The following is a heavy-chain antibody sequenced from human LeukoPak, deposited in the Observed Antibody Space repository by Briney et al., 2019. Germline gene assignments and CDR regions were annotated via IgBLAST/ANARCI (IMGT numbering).Heavy chain of an antibody. V-gene: IGHV3-30*02. CDR1: GFTFSDFG. D-gene: IGHD3-3*01. CDR3: AKDFWSTYDAY. CDR2: IRNDGGSR. J-gene: IGHJ4*02. Sequence: GGSLRLSCAASGFTFSDFGMHWVRQAPGKGLEWVAYIRNDGGSRMYADSVKGRFTISRDDSKNTLSLQMNSLRAEDTALYYCAKDFWSTYDAYWGQGTVVTVSS.